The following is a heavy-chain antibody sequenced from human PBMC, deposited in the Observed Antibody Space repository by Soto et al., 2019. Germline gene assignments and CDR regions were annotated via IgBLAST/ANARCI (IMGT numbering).Heavy chain of an antibody. CDR3: AKSGIASRRGLDH. D-gene: IGHD6-6*01. CDR1: GVTFSSNG. Sequence: QVQLVESGGGVVQPGRSLRLSCAASGVTFSSNGMHWVRQAPGNGPEWVADISYDGSIKDYRDSVKGRFTVATDNSKNTLYIQMDSLTAEGTAVYYCAKSGIASRRGLDHWCQGTLVTVSS. CDR2: ISYDGSIK. J-gene: IGHJ4*02. V-gene: IGHV3-30*18.